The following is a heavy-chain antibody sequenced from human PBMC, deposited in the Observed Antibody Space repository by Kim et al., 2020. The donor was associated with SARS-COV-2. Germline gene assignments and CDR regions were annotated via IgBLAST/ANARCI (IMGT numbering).Heavy chain of an antibody. V-gene: IGHV5-51*01. CDR2: DSDT. Sequence: DSDTRYRPSFEGQVTISADRSVSTVYLQWSSLKASDTAMYYCARGVDSFDIWGQGTMVTVSS. CDR3: ARGVDSFDI. J-gene: IGHJ3*02.